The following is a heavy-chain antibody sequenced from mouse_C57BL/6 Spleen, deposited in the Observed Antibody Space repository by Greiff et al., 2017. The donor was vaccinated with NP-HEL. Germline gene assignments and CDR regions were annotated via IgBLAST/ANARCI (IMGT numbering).Heavy chain of an antibody. CDR3: ARIKKIVATYFDY. CDR1: GYTFTSYC. Sequence: VQLQQSGAELVKAGASVKMSCKASGYTFTSYCMHWVKQRLGQGLEWFAETNPTNGRTYYNEKFKSKATLTVDKSSSTDYMLLSGPAFEDSAVYYCARIKKIVATYFDYWGQRTTLTVPS. CDR2: TNPTNGRT. V-gene: IGHV1S81*02. J-gene: IGHJ2*01. D-gene: IGHD1-1*01.